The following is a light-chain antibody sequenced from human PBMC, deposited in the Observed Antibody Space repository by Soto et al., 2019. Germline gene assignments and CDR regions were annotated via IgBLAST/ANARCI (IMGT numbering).Light chain of an antibody. J-gene: IGLJ1*01. Sequence: QSVLTQPRSVSGSPGQSVTISCTGTSSDVGRYNYVSWYQQHPGKAPKLMIYDVSKRPSGVPDRFSASKSGNTASLTISGLQADDEADYYCCSYAGSYTYVFGTGTKVTVL. CDR2: DVS. V-gene: IGLV2-11*01. CDR3: CSYAGSYTYV. CDR1: SSDVGRYNY.